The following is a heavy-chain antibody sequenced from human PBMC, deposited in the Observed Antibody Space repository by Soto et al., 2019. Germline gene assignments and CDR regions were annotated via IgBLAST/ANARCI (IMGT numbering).Heavy chain of an antibody. V-gene: IGHV2-26*01. CDR1: GFSLSNARMG. J-gene: IGHJ6*02. Sequence: SGPTLVNPTETLTLTCTVSGFSLSNARMGVSWIRQPPGKALEWLAHIFSNDEKSYSTSLKSRLTISKDTSKSQVVLTMTNMDPVDTATYYCARINDPYSSSLASYGMDVWGQGTTVTVSS. D-gene: IGHD6-13*01. CDR2: IFSNDEK. CDR3: ARINDPYSSSLASYGMDV.